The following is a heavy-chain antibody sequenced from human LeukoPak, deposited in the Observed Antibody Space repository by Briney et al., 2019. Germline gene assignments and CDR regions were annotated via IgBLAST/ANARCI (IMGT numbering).Heavy chain of an antibody. Sequence: PSETLSLTCAVSGGSISSSNWWSWVRQPPGKGLEWIGEIYHSGSTNYNPSLISRVTISVDKSKNQFSLKLSSVTAADTAVYYCARLITMVRGLEDWFDPWGQGSLVTVSS. CDR1: GGSISSSNW. D-gene: IGHD3-10*01. J-gene: IGHJ5*02. CDR2: IYHSGST. CDR3: ARLITMVRGLEDWFDP. V-gene: IGHV4-4*02.